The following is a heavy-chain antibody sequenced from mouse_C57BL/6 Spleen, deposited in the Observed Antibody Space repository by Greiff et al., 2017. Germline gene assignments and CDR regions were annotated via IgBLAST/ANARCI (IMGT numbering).Heavy chain of an antibody. CDR3: ARNSRDYDGVDY. CDR1: GFSLTSYG. D-gene: IGHD2-4*01. Sequence: VKLMESGPGLVQPSQSLSITCTVSGFSLTSYGVHWVRQSPGKGLEWLGVIWSGGSTDYNAAFISRLSRSKDKSRSQGFFIKNSLQADDTAIDYCARNSRDYDGVDYSGADATLSVPS. V-gene: IGHV2-2*01. J-gene: IGHJ2*01. CDR2: IWSGGST.